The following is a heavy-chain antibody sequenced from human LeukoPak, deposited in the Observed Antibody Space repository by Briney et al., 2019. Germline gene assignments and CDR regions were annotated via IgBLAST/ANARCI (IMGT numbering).Heavy chain of an antibody. CDR3: ATHGAVAANFDY. CDR2: IYYSRST. J-gene: IGHJ4*02. D-gene: IGHD6-19*01. Sequence: SETLSLTCTVSGGSISSSSYYWVWIRQPPGKGLEWIGSIYYSRSTYYNPSLKSRVTISVDTSKNQFSLKLSSETAADTAVYYCATHGAVAANFDYWGQGTLVTVSS. V-gene: IGHV4-39*01. CDR1: GGSISSSSYY.